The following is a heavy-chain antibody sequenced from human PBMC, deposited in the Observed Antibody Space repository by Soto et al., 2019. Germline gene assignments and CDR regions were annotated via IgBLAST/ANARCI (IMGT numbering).Heavy chain of an antibody. CDR3: ARDPSAGDSAGY. Sequence: QVQLVQSGAEVKKPGSSVKVSCKASGGTFSSYTISWVRQAPGQGLEWMGRIIPVLGIANYAQKFQGRVTITADKSTSTAYMELSSLRSEDTAVYYCARDPSAGDSAGYWGQGTLVTVSS. J-gene: IGHJ4*02. CDR2: IIPVLGIA. V-gene: IGHV1-69*08. CDR1: GGTFSSYT. D-gene: IGHD2-21*01.